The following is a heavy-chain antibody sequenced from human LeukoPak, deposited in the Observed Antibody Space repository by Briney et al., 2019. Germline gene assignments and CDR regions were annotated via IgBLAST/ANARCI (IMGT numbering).Heavy chain of an antibody. CDR3: ARGGGSSGYYYDY. Sequence: SETLSLTCAVYSGSFSGYYWSWIRQPPGKGLEWIGEINHSGSTNYNPSLKSRVTISVDTSKNQFSLKLSSVTAADTAVYYCARGGGSSGYYYDYWGQGTLVTVSS. CDR2: INHSGST. D-gene: IGHD3-22*01. CDR1: SGSFSGYY. V-gene: IGHV4-34*01. J-gene: IGHJ4*02.